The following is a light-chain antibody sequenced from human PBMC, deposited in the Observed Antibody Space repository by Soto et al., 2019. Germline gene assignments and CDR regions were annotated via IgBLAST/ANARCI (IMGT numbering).Light chain of an antibody. CDR1: ISDVGGYKH. J-gene: IGLJ1*01. V-gene: IGLV2-14*01. CDR3: NSQRSSGTRV. Sequence: QSVLTQPASWSGSPGQSITISCTGTISDVGGYKHVSWYQHHPGKAPKLMIYEVSNRPSGVSNRFSGSKSGYTASLTISGLQAEDEADYYCNSQRSSGTRVFGTGTKVTVL. CDR2: EVS.